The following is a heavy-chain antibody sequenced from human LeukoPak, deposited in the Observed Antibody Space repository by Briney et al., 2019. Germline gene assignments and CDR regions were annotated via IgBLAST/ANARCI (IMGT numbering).Heavy chain of an antibody. CDR3: ARDKGGDFWSGWDAFDI. CDR1: GYTFTSYY. Sequence: GASVKVSCKASGYTFTSYYMHWVRQAPGQGLEWMGMINPSGGSTSYAQKFQGRVTMTRDTSTSTVYMELSSLRSEDTAVYYCARDKGGDFWSGWDAFDIWGQGTMVTVSS. D-gene: IGHD3-3*01. J-gene: IGHJ3*02. CDR2: INPSGGST. V-gene: IGHV1-46*01.